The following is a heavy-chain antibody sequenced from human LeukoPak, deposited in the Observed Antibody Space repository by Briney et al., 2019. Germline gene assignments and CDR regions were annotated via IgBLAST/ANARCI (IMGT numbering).Heavy chain of an antibody. CDR3: ARVVQSTDSSGFYLPEYFQH. V-gene: IGHV4-38-2*02. CDR2: IYHSGST. D-gene: IGHD3-22*01. J-gene: IGHJ1*01. CDR1: GYSISSGYH. Sequence: SETLSLTRTVSGYSISSGYHWGWIRQPPGKGLEWIGSIYHSGSTYYNPSLKSRVTISVDTSKNQFSLKLSSVTAADTAVYYCARVVQSTDSSGFYLPEYFQHWGQGTLVTVSS.